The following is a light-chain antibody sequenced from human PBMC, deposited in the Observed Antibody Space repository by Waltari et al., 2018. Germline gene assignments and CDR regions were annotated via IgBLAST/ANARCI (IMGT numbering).Light chain of an antibody. CDR1: RSVLYTDNNKND. J-gene: IGKJ1*01. CDR3: HQHYTTPWT. CDR2: WAS. V-gene: IGKV4-1*01. Sequence: DIAMTQSPDSLAVSLGERATINCKSSRSVLYTDNNKNDLTWYQQKPGQPPQLLISWASTRESGVPDRFIGSGSGTDFTLTISSLQAEDVAVYYCHQHYTTPWTFGQGTQVEL.